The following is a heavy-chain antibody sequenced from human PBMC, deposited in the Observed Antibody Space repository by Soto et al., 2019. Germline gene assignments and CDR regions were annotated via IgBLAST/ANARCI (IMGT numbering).Heavy chain of an antibody. CDR3: ARVVPGAEAWFGP. Sequence: ASVKVSCKTSGYTFSNYGITWVRQAPGQPLEWLGWISLYSDCTNYAQKFQGRVFMTTDTSTTTAYMELRSLRSDDTAVYYCARVVPGAEAWFGPWGQGTLVTVSS. CDR1: GYTFSNYG. V-gene: IGHV1-18*01. D-gene: IGHD2-2*01. J-gene: IGHJ5*02. CDR2: ISLYSDCT.